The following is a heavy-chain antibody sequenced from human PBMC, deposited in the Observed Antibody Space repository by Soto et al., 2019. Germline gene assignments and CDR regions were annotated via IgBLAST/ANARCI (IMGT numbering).Heavy chain of an antibody. Sequence: ASVKVSCKASGCTFSSYAISWVRQAPGQGLEWMGGIIPIFGTANYAQKFQGRVTVTADESTSTAYMELSSLRSEDTAVYYCARETNDFWSGYFPHWGQGTLVTVSS. J-gene: IGHJ4*02. CDR1: GCTFSSYA. V-gene: IGHV1-69*13. D-gene: IGHD3-3*01. CDR3: ARETNDFWSGYFPH. CDR2: IIPIFGTA.